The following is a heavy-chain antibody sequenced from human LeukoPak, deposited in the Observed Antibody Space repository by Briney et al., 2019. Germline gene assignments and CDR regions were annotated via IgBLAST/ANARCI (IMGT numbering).Heavy chain of an antibody. D-gene: IGHD5-24*01. J-gene: IGHJ4*02. CDR2: IYYSGST. CDR1: GGSISSYY. V-gene: IGHV4-59*01. CDR3: ARVEDGYNSYYFDY. Sequence: SETLSLTCTVSGGSISSYYWSWIRQPPGKGLEWLGYIYYSGSTNYNPSLKSRVTISVDTSKNQFSLKLSSVTAADTAVYCCARVEDGYNSYYFDYWGQGTLVTVSS.